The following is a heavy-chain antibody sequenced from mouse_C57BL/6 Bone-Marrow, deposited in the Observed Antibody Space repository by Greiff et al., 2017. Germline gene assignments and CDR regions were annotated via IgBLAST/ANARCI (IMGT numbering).Heavy chain of an antibody. J-gene: IGHJ1*03. V-gene: IGHV1-81*01. Sequence: QVQLQQSGAELARPGASVKLSCKASGYTFTSYGISWVKQRTGQGLEWIGEIYPRSGNTYYNEKFKGKATLTADKSSSTAYMELRSLTSEDSAVYFFARFKGDYYGSVWYFDVWGTGTTVTVSS. CDR2: IYPRSGNT. CDR3: ARFKGDYYGSVWYFDV. D-gene: IGHD1-1*01. CDR1: GYTFTSYG.